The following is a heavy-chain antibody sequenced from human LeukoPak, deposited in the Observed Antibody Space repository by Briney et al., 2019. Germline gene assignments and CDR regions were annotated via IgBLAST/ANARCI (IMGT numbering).Heavy chain of an antibody. J-gene: IGHJ4*02. CDR3: ARGSTSDWPLDH. CDR2: IDADNGDT. CDR1: GYTFRAYA. D-gene: IGHD6-19*01. Sequence: ASVKVSCKASGYTFRAYAIHWVRQAPGQRFEWMGWIDADNGDTRYSQRFQGRVTITRDTSASTVYMELSSLRSEDTAVNYCARGSTSDWPLDHWGQETLVTISS. V-gene: IGHV1-3*01.